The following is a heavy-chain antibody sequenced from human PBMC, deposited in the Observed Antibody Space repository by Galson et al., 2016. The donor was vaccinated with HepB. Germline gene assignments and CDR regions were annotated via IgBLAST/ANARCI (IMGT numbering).Heavy chain of an antibody. V-gene: IGHV3-21*01. Sequence: SLRLSCAASGFTFRSYSMTWIRKAPGKGLEWISYISSTSTYTNYADSVKGRFTISRDNVKNSLYLQMNSLRAEDTAVYYCARDREVPSWSVFSFDFSYYGMDVWGQGTTVTVSS. CDR1: GFTFRSYS. D-gene: IGHD3-3*01. CDR2: ISSTSTYT. J-gene: IGHJ6*02. CDR3: ARDREVPSWSVFSFDFSYYGMDV.